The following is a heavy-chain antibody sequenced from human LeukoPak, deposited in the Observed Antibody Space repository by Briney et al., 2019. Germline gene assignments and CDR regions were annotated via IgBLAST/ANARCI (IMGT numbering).Heavy chain of an antibody. CDR1: GYTFTSYG. Sequence: GASVKVSCKASGYTFTSYGISWVRQAPGQGLERMGWISAYNGNTNYAQKLQGRVTMTTDTATSTAYMELRSLRSDDTAVYYCARGAYTPDYYDSSGSFDYWGQGTLVTVSS. CDR2: ISAYNGNT. V-gene: IGHV1-18*01. CDR3: ARGAYTPDYYDSSGSFDY. D-gene: IGHD3-22*01. J-gene: IGHJ4*02.